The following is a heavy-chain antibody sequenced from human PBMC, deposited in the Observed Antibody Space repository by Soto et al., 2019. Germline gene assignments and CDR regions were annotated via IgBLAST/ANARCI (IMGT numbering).Heavy chain of an antibody. CDR2: ISAYNGNT. J-gene: IGHJ4*02. V-gene: IGHV1-18*01. D-gene: IGHD3-22*01. Sequence: ASVKVSCKASGYTFTSYGISWVRQAPGQGLEWMGWISAYNGNTNYAQKLQGRVTMTTDTSTSTAYMELRSLRAEDTAVYYCARSHLYYDSSGYPDYWGQGTLVTVSS. CDR3: ARSHLYYDSSGYPDY. CDR1: GYTFTSYG.